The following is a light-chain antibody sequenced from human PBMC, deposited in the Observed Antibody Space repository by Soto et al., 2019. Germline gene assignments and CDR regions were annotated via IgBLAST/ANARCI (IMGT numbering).Light chain of an antibody. Sequence: DIPMTQSPSSLSASVGDRVTITCRASQGISNYLAWYQQTPGKVPKLLIHAASTLQSGVPSRFSGSGSETDFTLTISSLQPEDVATYYCQKYNRAPPTFGPGTKVDIK. CDR2: AAS. CDR1: QGISNY. V-gene: IGKV1-27*01. CDR3: QKYNRAPPT. J-gene: IGKJ3*01.